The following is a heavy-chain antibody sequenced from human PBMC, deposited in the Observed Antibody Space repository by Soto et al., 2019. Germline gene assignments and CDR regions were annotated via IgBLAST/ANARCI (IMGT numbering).Heavy chain of an antibody. J-gene: IGHJ4*02. CDR3: GAGGGGELYGDYASFDY. D-gene: IGHD4-17*01. CDR1: GGTFSSYT. V-gene: IGHV1-69*02. Sequence: QVQLVQSGAEVKKPGSSVKVSCKASGGTFSSYTISWVRQAPGQGLEWMGRIIPILGIANYAQKFQGRVTITADKSTSTXXXXXXXXXXXDTAVYYWGAGGGGELYGDYASFDYWGQGTLVTVSS. CDR2: IIPILGIA.